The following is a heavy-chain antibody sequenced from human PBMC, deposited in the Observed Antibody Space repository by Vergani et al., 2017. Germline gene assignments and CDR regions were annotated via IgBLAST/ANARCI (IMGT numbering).Heavy chain of an antibody. V-gene: IGHV4-39*01. Sequence: QLQLQESGPGLVKPSATLSLTCSVSGASIRSSNYYLSLIRHPPGKWLEWIASIYYSGSTYSYPSLKSRVTIFVYTSKHQFSLKLSSVTAADTAVYFCARHSTVEWLVKLGWIDPWGQGILVTVSS. D-gene: IGHD6-19*01. CDR1: GASIRSSNYY. CDR3: ARHSTVEWLVKLGWIDP. J-gene: IGHJ5*02. CDR2: IYYSGST.